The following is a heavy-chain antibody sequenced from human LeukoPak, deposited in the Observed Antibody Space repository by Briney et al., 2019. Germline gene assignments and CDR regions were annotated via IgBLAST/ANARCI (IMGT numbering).Heavy chain of an antibody. CDR2: ISYDGSNK. CDR1: GFTFSSYG. V-gene: IGHV3-30*03. Sequence: GGSLRLSCTASGFTFSSYGMHWVRQAPGKGLEWVAVISYDGSNKYYADSVKGRFTISRDNSKNTLYVQMNSQRAEDTAVYYCARDPAKFWSGHDYWGQGTLVTVSS. J-gene: IGHJ4*02. D-gene: IGHD3-3*01. CDR3: ARDPAKFWSGHDY.